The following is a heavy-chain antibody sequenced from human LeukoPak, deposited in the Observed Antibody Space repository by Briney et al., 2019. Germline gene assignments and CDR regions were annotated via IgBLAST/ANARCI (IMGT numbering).Heavy chain of an antibody. J-gene: IGHJ5*02. CDR1: GFTFTYYA. V-gene: IGHV3-30-3*01. Sequence: GRSLRLSCAASGFTFTYYAMHWVRQAPGKGLELVALISYDGSRQYYTDSVKGRFTISRDNAKNTLYLQMNSLRAEDTAVYYCARQGGITIFGVPSDWFDPWGQGTLVTVSS. CDR2: ISYDGSRQ. CDR3: ARQGGITIFGVPSDWFDP. D-gene: IGHD3-3*01.